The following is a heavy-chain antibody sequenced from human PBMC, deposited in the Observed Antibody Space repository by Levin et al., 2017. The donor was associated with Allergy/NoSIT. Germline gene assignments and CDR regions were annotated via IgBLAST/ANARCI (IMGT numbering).Heavy chain of an antibody. CDR3: AKGGIGCGGNCYILFDY. V-gene: IGHV3-23*01. D-gene: IGHD2-21*01. J-gene: IGHJ4*02. CDR1: GFTFDNYA. Sequence: GGSLRLSCAASGFTFDNYAVSWVRQAPGKGLQWVSSVSGTGASTFYADSVRGRFTISRDNSKNMLYLQMNSLRAEDTAVYYCAKGGIGCGGNCYILFDYWGQGTLVTVSS. CDR2: VSGTGAST.